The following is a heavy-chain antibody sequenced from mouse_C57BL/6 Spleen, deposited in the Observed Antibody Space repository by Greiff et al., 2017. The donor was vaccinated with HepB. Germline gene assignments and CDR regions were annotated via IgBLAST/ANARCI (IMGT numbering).Heavy chain of an antibody. CDR2: IYPGSGNT. J-gene: IGHJ2*01. CDR3: ARGGYGSSGDY. V-gene: IGHV1-76*01. D-gene: IGHD1-1*01. Sequence: QVQLQQSGAELVRPGASVKLSCKASGYTFTDYYINWVKQRPGQGLEWIARIYPGSGNTYYNEKFKGKATLTAEKSSSTAYMQLSSLTSEDSAVYFCARGGYGSSGDYWGQGTTLTVSS. CDR1: GYTFTDYY.